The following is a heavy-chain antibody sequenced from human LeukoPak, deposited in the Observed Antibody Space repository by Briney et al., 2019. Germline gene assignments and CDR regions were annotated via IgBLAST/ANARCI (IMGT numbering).Heavy chain of an antibody. CDR2: IYYSGST. V-gene: IGHV4-39*01. J-gene: IGHJ4*01. CDR3: ARHIGYCSSTSCYHHFDY. Sequence: PSETLSLTCTVSGGSISSSSSNRGWIRQPPGKGLEWIGSIYYSGSTYYNPSLKSRVSISVDTSKNQFSLNLSSVTAADTAVYYCARHIGYCSSTSCYHHFDYWGQGTLVTVSS. CDR1: GGSISSSSSN. D-gene: IGHD2-2*01.